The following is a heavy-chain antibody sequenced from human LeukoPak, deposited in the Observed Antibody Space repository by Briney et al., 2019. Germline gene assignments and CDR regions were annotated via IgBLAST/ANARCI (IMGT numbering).Heavy chain of an antibody. J-gene: IGHJ5*02. CDR1: GFTFDDYG. V-gene: IGHV3-20*04. CDR2: INWNGGST. CDR3: ARDNKQWFGELFLNWFDP. Sequence: GGSLRLSCAASGFTFDDYGMSWVRQAPGKGLEWVSGINWNGGSTGYADSVKGRFTISRDNAKNSLYLQMNSLRAEDTALYYCARDNKQWFGELFLNWFDPWGQGTLVTVSS. D-gene: IGHD3-10*01.